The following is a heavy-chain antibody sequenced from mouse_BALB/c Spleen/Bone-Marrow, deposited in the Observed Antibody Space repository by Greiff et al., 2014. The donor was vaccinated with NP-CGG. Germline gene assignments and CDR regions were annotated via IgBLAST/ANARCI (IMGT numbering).Heavy chain of an antibody. CDR2: INPYNGDT. J-gene: IGHJ2*01. CDR3: ASSFITTAYYFDY. CDR1: GYSFTGYF. V-gene: IGHV1-20*02. D-gene: IGHD1-2*01. Sequence: VQLQQPGPELMKPGASVKISCKASGYSFTGYFMNWVMQSHGKSLEWIGRINPYNGDTFYNQKFKGKATLTVDKSSSTAHMELRSLASEDSAVYYCASSFITTAYYFDYWGQGTTLTVSS.